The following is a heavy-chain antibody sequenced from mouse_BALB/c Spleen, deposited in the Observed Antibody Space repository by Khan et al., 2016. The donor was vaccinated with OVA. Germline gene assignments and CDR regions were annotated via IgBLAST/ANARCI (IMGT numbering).Heavy chain of an antibody. Sequence: VQLKQSGAELVRSGASVKLSCTASDFNIKDYYVHWVKQRPEQGLEWIGWIDPENGDTEYAPKFQGKATMTADTSSNTAYLQLSSLTSEDPAVYYCKERGGYAMDYWGQGTSVTVSS. CDR3: KERGGYAMDY. CDR2: IDPENGDT. CDR1: DFNIKDYY. V-gene: IGHV14-4*02. J-gene: IGHJ4*01.